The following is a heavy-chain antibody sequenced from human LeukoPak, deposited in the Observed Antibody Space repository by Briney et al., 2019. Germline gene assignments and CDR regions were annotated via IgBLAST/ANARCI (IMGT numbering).Heavy chain of an antibody. CDR3: ARELH. CDR1: GFPFNYYS. Sequence: GGSLSLSRAASGFPFNYYSMNWVRQAPGKGLDWVSVIYSGGTSYYADSVKGRFTISRDNSKNTLFLQMNSLRAEDTAVYYCARELHWGQGTLVTVSS. CDR2: IYSGGTS. D-gene: IGHD1-26*01. V-gene: IGHV3-66*02. J-gene: IGHJ4*02.